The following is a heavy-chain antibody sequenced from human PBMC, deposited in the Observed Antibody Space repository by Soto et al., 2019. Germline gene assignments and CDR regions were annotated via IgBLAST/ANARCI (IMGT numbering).Heavy chain of an antibody. J-gene: IGHJ5*02. Sequence: QVQLVQSGAEVKKPGSSVKVSCRASGGTFSNYAINWVRQAPGQGLEWVGGIIPISGAAKYPQKFQGRVTITADESRSTVYMALSSLRSEDTAVYYCAREECSGGSCWGFDPWGQGTLVTVSS. D-gene: IGHD2-15*01. V-gene: IGHV1-69*01. CDR1: GGTFSNYA. CDR2: IIPISGAA. CDR3: AREECSGGSCWGFDP.